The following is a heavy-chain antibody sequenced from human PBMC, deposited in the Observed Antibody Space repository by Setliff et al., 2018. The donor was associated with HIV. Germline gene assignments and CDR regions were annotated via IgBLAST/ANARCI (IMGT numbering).Heavy chain of an antibody. J-gene: IGHJ4*02. Sequence: PSETLSLTCSVSGDSISNLYWTWIRHHPRKGLEWIGSIYGSGNTNYNLSLKSRITISSDTSKNQFSLKLSSVTAADTAVYYCAREATYYYDGSGYYYFDYWGRGTLVTVSS. CDR1: GDSISNLY. D-gene: IGHD3-22*01. CDR2: IYGSGNT. V-gene: IGHV4-59*11. CDR3: AREATYYYDGSGYYYFDY.